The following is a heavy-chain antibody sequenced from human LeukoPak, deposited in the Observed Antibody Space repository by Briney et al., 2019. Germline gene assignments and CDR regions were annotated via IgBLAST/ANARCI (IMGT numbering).Heavy chain of an antibody. D-gene: IGHD6-13*01. CDR3: ARDRGTSAAAGPFDY. Sequence: GGSLRLSCAASGFTFGNYWMALVRQAPGKGLEWVANIKQDGSEKYYVDSVKGRFTISRDNDKNSVHLQMNSLRAEDTAVYYCARDRGTSAAAGPFDYWGQGTLVTVSS. V-gene: IGHV3-7*01. J-gene: IGHJ4*02. CDR2: IKQDGSEK. CDR1: GFTFGNYW.